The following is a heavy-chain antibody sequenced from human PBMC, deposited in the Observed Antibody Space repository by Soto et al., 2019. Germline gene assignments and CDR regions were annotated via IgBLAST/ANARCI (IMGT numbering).Heavy chain of an antibody. CDR1: GFSRRTSGGG. V-gene: IGHV2-5*01. Sequence: CGPTLVNPTETLTLTCILSGFSRRTSGGGVGWIRQPPGEALEWLGFIYWNDDKRYSPSLKSGLTITKDTSKNQVVLTMTNTDPVDTATYYCAKSGSSGWYGWLDPWGHGTLVTVS. CDR3: AKSGSSGWYGWLDP. CDR2: IYWNDDK. J-gene: IGHJ5*02. D-gene: IGHD6-19*01.